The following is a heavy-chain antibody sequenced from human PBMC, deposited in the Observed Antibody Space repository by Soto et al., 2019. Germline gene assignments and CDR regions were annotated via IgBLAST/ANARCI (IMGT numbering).Heavy chain of an antibody. CDR1: GFTFSAYW. J-gene: IGHJ4*02. V-gene: IGHV3-74*01. D-gene: IGHD5-12*01. Sequence: EVQLVESGGGLVQPGGSLRLSCAASGFTFSAYWMHWVRQAPGEGLVCVSRISSDGTTTNYEDSVKGRFTISRDNAENTLYLQMNSLRAEDTAVYYCARGEMATIWPLAYWGQGALVTVSS. CDR2: ISSDGTTT. CDR3: ARGEMATIWPLAY.